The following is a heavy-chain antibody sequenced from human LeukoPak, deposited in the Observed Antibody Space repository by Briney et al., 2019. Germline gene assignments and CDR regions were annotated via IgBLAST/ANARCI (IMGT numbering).Heavy chain of an antibody. V-gene: IGHV1-2*02. CDR3: ARRGSSSDY. CDR1: GYTFTGYY. CDR2: INPNSGGT. J-gene: IGHJ4*02. D-gene: IGHD6-6*01. Sequence: ASVKVSCKASGYTFTGYYMHWVRQAPGQGLEWMGWINPNSGGTNYAQKFQGRVTMTRDMSTSTVYMELSSLRSEDTAVYYCARRGSSSDYWGQGTLVTVSS.